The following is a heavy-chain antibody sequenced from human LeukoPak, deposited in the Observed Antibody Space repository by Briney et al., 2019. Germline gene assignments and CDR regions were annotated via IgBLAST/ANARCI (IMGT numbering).Heavy chain of an antibody. CDR1: GFTFSSYG. CDR3: ARDSSPGYCSGGSCLLDP. D-gene: IGHD2-15*01. J-gene: IGHJ5*02. V-gene: IGHV3-33*01. CDR2: IWYDGSNK. Sequence: GGSLRLSCAASGFTFSSYGMHWVRQAPGKGLEWVAVIWYDGSNKYYADSVKGRFTISRDNSKNTLYLQMNSLRAEDTAVYYCARDSSPGYCSGGSCLLDPWGQGTLVTVSS.